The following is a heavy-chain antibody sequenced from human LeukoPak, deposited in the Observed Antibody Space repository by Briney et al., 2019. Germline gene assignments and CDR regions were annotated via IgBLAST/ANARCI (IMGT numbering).Heavy chain of an antibody. CDR2: IWSDGNNR. CDR3: AKDPGASVSGFYMDV. Sequence: GGSLRLSCAASGCTFRNYGMHWVRQATGKGLEWVSFIWSDGNNRFYADSVKGRFTISRDNSKNMLYLQMDTLRAEDTALYCCAKDPGASVSGFYMDVWGKGTTVIVSS. J-gene: IGHJ6*03. V-gene: IGHV3-30*02. CDR1: GCTFRNYG. D-gene: IGHD2-8*02.